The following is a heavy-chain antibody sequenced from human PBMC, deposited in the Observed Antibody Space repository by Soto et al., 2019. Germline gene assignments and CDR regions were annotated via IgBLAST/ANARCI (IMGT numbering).Heavy chain of an antibody. CDR2: ISYDGSNK. D-gene: IGHD6-6*01. J-gene: IGHJ4*02. CDR1: GFTFSSYG. Sequence: QVQLVESGGGVVQPGRSLRLSCAASGFTFSSYGMHWVRQAPGKGLEWVAVISYDGSNKYYADSVKGRLTISRDNSKNTLYLQMNSLRAEDTAVYYCARDRYSSSPHFDYWGQGTLVTVSS. V-gene: IGHV3-30*03. CDR3: ARDRYSSSPHFDY.